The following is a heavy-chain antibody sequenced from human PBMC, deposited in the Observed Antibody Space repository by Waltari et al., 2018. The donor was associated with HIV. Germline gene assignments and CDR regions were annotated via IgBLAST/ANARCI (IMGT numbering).Heavy chain of an antibody. V-gene: IGHV4-34*01. Sequence: QVQLQQWGTRLLKPSETLSLTCAVYVESFGGFHWTWLRQSPGRGFEWIGDINHSGVTNYNPSLKSRVAISADASKNQFSLSLSSVTAADTAVYYCARRDDGLRFNYNGNWFDPWGQGTLVTVS. CDR1: VESFGGFH. D-gene: IGHD1-1*01. CDR3: ARRDDGLRFNYNGNWFDP. J-gene: IGHJ5*02. CDR2: INHSGVT.